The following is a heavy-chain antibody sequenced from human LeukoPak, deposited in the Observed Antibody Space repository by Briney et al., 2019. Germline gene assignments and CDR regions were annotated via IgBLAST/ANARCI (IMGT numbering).Heavy chain of an antibody. V-gene: IGHV1-24*01. D-gene: IGHD4-23*01. Sequence: GASVKVSCKVSGYTLTELSMHWVRQAPGKGLEWMGGFDPEDGETIYAQKFQGRVTMTEDTPTDTAYMELSSLRSEDTAVYYCATDNGRTPEGYYYYYYGMDVWGQGTTVTVSS. CDR2: FDPEDGET. CDR1: GYTLTELS. CDR3: ATDNGRTPEGYYYYYYGMDV. J-gene: IGHJ6*02.